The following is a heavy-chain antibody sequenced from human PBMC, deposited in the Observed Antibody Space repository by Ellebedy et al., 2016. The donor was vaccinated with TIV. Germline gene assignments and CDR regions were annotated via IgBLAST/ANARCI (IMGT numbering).Heavy chain of an antibody. D-gene: IGHD2-8*02. CDR1: GFTFSSYA. J-gene: IGHJ6*02. CDR3: AILGGVNYYYYGMDV. CDR2: ISYDGVNK. V-gene: IGHV3-30-3*01. Sequence: GGSLRLSCAASGFTFSSYAMSWVRQAPGKGLEWVAAISYDGVNKYHADSLEGRFTISRDNSRRTLFLQMNGLRGEDTALYYCAILGGVNYYYYGMDVWGQGTTVTVSS.